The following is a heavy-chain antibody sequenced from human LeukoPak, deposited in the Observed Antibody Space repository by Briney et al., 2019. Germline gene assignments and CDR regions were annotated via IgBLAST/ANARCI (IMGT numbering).Heavy chain of an antibody. D-gene: IGHD3-22*01. CDR2: IYYSGTT. J-gene: IGHJ4*02. Sequence: SETLSLTCSVSGDSISGDYCNWIRQPAGKGLEWIGYIYYSGTTNYTPSLKSRVTISVDTSKAQFSLKLSSVTAADTAVYYCARYAYDSSGYYSFDYWGQGTLVTVSS. V-gene: IGHV4-59*01. CDR1: GDSISGDY. CDR3: ARYAYDSSGYYSFDY.